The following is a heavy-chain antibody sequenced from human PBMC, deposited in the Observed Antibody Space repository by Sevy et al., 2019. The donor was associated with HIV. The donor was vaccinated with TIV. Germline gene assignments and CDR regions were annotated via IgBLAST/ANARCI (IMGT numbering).Heavy chain of an antibody. CDR2: TYYRSEWYT. J-gene: IGHJ5*02. CDR1: GDSVSSKSAA. V-gene: IGHV6-1*01. D-gene: IGHD2-8*01. CDR3: ARTVYGTDWALMDWFDP. Sequence: SQTLSLTCAISGDSVSSKSAAWNWIRQSPSRGLEWLGRTYYRSEWYTDYAISLQSRITINADKSKNQFSLHLKSVTPDDTAVYYCARTVYGTDWALMDWFDPWGQGSLVTVSS.